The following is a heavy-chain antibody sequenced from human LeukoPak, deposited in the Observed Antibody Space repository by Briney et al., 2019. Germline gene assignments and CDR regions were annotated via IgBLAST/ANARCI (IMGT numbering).Heavy chain of an antibody. CDR2: INPSGGST. CDR1: GYTFTSYY. V-gene: IGHV1-46*01. Sequence: ASVKVSCKASGYTFTSYYMHWVRQAPGQGPEWMGIINPSGGSTSYAQKFQGRVTMTRDTSTSTVYMELSSLRSEDTAVYYCARIVVEDYYGMDVWGQGTTVTVSS. D-gene: IGHD2-21*01. CDR3: ARIVVEDYYGMDV. J-gene: IGHJ6*02.